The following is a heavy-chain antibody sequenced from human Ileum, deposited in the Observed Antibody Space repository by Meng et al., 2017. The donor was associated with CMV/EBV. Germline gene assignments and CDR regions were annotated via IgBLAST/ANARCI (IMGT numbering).Heavy chain of an antibody. CDR3: ARDGLSGRYFDY. CDR1: GYNFTTNN. V-gene: IGHV7-4-1*02. D-gene: IGHD1-26*01. J-gene: IGHJ4*02. Sequence: QVQLVQSGYELRKPGASVKVSCKASGYNFTTNNIIWVRQAPGQGPEWMGWINTNAGNPTYARGFTGRFVFSLDTSLSTTYLQIISLKAEDTAVYYCARDGLSGRYFDYWGQGTLVTVSS. CDR2: INTNAGNP.